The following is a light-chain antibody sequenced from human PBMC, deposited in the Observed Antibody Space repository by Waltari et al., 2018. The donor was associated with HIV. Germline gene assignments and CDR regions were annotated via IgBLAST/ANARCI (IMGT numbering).Light chain of an antibody. CDR2: EVT. CDR1: RSDVGGYTS. J-gene: IGLJ1*01. CDR3: SSYTSSSTQV. Sequence: QSALTQPASVSGSPGQSITISCTGTRSDVGGYTSVFWYQQHPGKAPKLMIYEVTNRPSGVSNRFSGSKSGNTASLTISGLQAEDEADYYCSSYTSSSTQVFGTGTKVTVL. V-gene: IGLV2-14*01.